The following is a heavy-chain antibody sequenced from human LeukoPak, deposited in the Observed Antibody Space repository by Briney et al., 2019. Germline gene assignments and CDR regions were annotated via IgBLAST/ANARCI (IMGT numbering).Heavy chain of an antibody. D-gene: IGHD5-24*01. Sequence: SETLSLTCAVYGGSFSGYYWSWIRQPPGKGLEWIGEINHSGSANYNPSLKSRVTISLDTSKNHFSLKLSSVTAADTAVYYCARTRDGYYTYYFDYWGQGTLVTVSS. CDR3: ARTRDGYYTYYFDY. CDR2: INHSGSA. J-gene: IGHJ4*02. CDR1: GGSFSGYY. V-gene: IGHV4-34*01.